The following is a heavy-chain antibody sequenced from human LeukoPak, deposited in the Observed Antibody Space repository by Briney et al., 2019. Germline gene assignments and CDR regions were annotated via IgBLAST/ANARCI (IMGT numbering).Heavy chain of an antibody. V-gene: IGHV3-48*01. D-gene: IGHD1-1*01. J-gene: IGHJ4*02. CDR1: GFTFGAYC. CDR2: IGSGRTPI. Sequence: GGSLTLSCVASGFTFGAYCMNWVRQAPGKGLEWLSYIGSGRTPIYYSDSVKGRFTVSRDDAGNSLYLQMHSLRADDTAVYYCAREGDTTGKYGTEFDYWGQGVLVTVSS. CDR3: AREGDTTGKYGTEFDY.